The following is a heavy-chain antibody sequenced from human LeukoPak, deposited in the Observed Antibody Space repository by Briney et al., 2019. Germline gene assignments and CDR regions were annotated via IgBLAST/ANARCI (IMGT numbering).Heavy chain of an antibody. CDR3: ARDRSQWFDP. Sequence: SETLSLTCAASGGSISSSNWWSWVRQPPGKGLEWIGEIYHSGSTNYNPSLKSRVTISVDKSKNQFSLKLNSVTPEDTAVYYCARDRSQWFDPWGQGTLVTVSS. CDR2: IYHSGST. J-gene: IGHJ5*02. CDR1: GGSISSSNW. V-gene: IGHV4-4*02.